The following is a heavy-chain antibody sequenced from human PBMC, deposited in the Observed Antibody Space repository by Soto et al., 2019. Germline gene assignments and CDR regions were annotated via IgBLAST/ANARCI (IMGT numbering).Heavy chain of an antibody. Sequence: TGGSLRLSCAASGFTFSDYYMSWIRQAPGKGLDWVAYISSSSRTTKYGDSVKGRFTISRDDAKNSLFLQMNSLRGEDTAVYYCARDVYRYSSSSPEDVWGQGXTVTVYS. CDR3: ARDVYRYSSSSPEDV. J-gene: IGHJ6*02. D-gene: IGHD6-6*01. V-gene: IGHV3-11*06. CDR2: ISSSSRTT. CDR1: GFTFSDYY.